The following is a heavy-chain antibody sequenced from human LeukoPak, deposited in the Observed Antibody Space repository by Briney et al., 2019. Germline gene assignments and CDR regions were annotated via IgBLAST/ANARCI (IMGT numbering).Heavy chain of an antibody. CDR3: AKIAVAGKYYFDY. V-gene: IGHV3-30*18. CDR1: GFTFSRHG. D-gene: IGHD6-19*01. J-gene: IGHJ4*02. CDR2: ISNDGSRK. Sequence: QPGRSLRLSCAPSGFTFSRHGMHWVRQAPGKGLEWVAIISNDGSRKYYAHSVEGRFTISRDNSKNTLYLQMDSLRAEDTAVYYCAKIAVAGKYYFDYWGQGTLVTVSS.